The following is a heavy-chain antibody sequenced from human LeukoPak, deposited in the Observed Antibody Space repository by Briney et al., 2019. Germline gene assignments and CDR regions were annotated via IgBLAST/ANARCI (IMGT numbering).Heavy chain of an antibody. Sequence: GGSLRLSCAASGFTFSSSDIHWVRQAPGRGLEWVAFISYDGSDKYYAESVKGRFTVSRDNSKHTRYLQMNSLRVEDTAVYYCAKDRGWCFEYWGQGTLVTVSS. J-gene: IGHJ4*02. CDR1: GFTFSSSD. CDR2: ISYDGSDK. CDR3: AKDRGWCFEY. V-gene: IGHV3-30*18. D-gene: IGHD6-19*01.